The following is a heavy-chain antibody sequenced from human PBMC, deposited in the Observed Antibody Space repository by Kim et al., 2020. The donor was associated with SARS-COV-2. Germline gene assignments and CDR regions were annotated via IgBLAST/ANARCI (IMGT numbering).Heavy chain of an antibody. CDR2: T. Sequence: TKYSQKFQGRVTITRDTSASTAYMELSSLRSEDTAVYYCARLPYSYGFDYWGQGTLVTVSS. D-gene: IGHD5-18*01. V-gene: IGHV1-3*01. CDR3: ARLPYSYGFDY. J-gene: IGHJ4*02.